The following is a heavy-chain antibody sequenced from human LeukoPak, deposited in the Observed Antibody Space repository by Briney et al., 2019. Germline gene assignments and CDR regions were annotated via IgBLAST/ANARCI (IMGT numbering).Heavy chain of an antibody. V-gene: IGHV3-9*01. CDR3: ARGERDYYYYYMDV. J-gene: IGHJ6*03. CDR2: ISWNSGSI. CDR1: GFTFDDYA. D-gene: IGHD3-10*01. Sequence: PGRSLRLSCAASGFTFDDYAMHWVRQAPGKGLEWVSGISWNSGSIGYVDSVKGRFTISRDNAKNSLYLQMNSLRAEDTAVYYCARGERDYYYYYMDVWGKGTTVTVSS.